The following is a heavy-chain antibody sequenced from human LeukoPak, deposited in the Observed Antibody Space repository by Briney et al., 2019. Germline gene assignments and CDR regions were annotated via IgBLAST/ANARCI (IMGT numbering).Heavy chain of an antibody. CDR2: ISGSGGST. V-gene: IGHV3-23*01. CDR1: GFTFSSYA. CDR3: AKDPTYYDFWSGYYNVAGDY. D-gene: IGHD3-3*01. Sequence: PGGSLRLSCAASGFTFSSYAMSWVRQAPGKGLEWVSAISGSGGSTYYADSVKGRFTISRDNSKNTLYLQMNSLRAEDTAVYYCAKDPTYYDFWSGYYNVAGDYWGQGTLVTVSS. J-gene: IGHJ4*02.